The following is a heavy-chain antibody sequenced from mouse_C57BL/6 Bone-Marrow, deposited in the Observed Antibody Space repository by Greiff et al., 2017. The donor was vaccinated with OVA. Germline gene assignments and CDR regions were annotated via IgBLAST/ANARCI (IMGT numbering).Heavy chain of an antibody. CDR1: GYTFTSYG. V-gene: IGHV1-81*01. Sequence: QVQLQQSGAELARPGASVKLSCKASGYTFTSYGISWVKQRTGQGLEWIGEIYPGSGNTYYNEKFKGKATLTADKSSSTAYMELRSPTSEDSAVYFCACADSSGFAYWGQGTLGTVSA. CDR2: IYPGSGNT. D-gene: IGHD3-2*02. J-gene: IGHJ3*01. CDR3: ACADSSGFAY.